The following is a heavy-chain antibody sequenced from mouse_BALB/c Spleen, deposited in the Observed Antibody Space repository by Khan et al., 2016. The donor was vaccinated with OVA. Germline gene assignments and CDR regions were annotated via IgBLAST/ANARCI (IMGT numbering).Heavy chain of an antibody. V-gene: IGHV9-3-1*01. CDR1: EYTFTNYG. Sequence: QIQLVQSGPELKKPGETVKISCRASEYTFTNYGMNWVKQAPGQGLKWMGWINTYIGEPTYADDFKGRFAFSFETSASTAYLQINNLKTEDTATYFCARSNGYYWFAYWGQGTLVTVSA. D-gene: IGHD2-3*01. CDR2: INTYIGEP. J-gene: IGHJ3*01. CDR3: ARSNGYYWFAY.